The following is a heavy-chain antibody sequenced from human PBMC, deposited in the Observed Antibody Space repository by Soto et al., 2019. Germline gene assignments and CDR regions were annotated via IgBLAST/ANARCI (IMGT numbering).Heavy chain of an antibody. Sequence: VQLVESGGGVVQPGTSLRLSCAASGFRFSSYGMHWVRQAPGKGLDWVAVIPNDGSYQHYADSVKGRFTISRDNSKNTLFLQMDSLRAEDTALYYCARDDAFGDENGFDIWGQGTMVTVSS. V-gene: IGHV3-33*05. CDR2: IPNDGSYQ. CDR3: ARDDAFGDENGFDI. CDR1: GFRFSSYG. J-gene: IGHJ3*02. D-gene: IGHD2-21*02.